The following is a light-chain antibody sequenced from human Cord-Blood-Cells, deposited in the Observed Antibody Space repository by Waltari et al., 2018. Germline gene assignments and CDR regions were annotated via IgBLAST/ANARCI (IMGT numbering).Light chain of an antibody. V-gene: IGLV2-11*01. CDR3: CSYAGSYTFHVV. J-gene: IGLJ2*01. CDR1: SSDVGGYNY. CDR2: DVS. Sequence: QSALTQPRSVSGSPGQSVTISCTGTSSDVGGYNYVSWYQQHPGKAPKLMIYDVSKRPSGVPDRFSGSKSGNTASLTISGLQAEDEADYYCCSYAGSYTFHVVFGGGT.